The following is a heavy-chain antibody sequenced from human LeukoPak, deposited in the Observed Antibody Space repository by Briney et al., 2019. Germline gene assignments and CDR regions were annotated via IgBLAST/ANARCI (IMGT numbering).Heavy chain of an antibody. CDR1: GGSISSGGYS. D-gene: IGHD1-26*01. V-gene: IGHV4-30-2*01. Sequence: PSQTLSLTCAVSGGSISSGGYSWSWIRQPPGKGLEWIGYIYHSGSTYYNPSLKSRVTISVDRSKNQFSLKLSSVTAADTAVYYCARLRSGSLDYWGQGTLVTVSP. CDR3: ARLRSGSLDY. J-gene: IGHJ4*02. CDR2: IYHSGST.